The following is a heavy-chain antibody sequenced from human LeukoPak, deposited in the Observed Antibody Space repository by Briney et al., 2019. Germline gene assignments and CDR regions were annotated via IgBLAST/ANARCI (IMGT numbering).Heavy chain of an antibody. D-gene: IGHD3-22*01. J-gene: IGHJ4*02. Sequence: GGSVKVSCKASVYNFNEFGVTWVRQAPGQGLEWMGRINPNSGGTQYAQKFQGRVTMTRDTSISTAYMELSRLRSDDTAVYYCARGFWVEYYDSSGYLDYWSQGTLVTVSA. CDR2: INPNSGGT. CDR1: VYNFNEFG. CDR3: ARGFWVEYYDSSGYLDY. V-gene: IGHV1-2*06.